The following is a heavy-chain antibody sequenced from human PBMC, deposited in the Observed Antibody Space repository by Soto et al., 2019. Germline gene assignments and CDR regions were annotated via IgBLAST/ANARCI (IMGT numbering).Heavy chain of an antibody. CDR2: ISTILGVT. V-gene: IGHV1-69*02. D-gene: IGHD3-16*01. J-gene: IGHJ6*02. CDR1: GTISSSYT. CDR3: ARGLGGRMDD. Sequence: QVQLVQSGAEVKKPGSSVRVSCKASGTISSSYTISWVRQAPGQGLEWMGRISTILGVTNSALKFQGRITITEDKYTNKVYMELNSLRLEDTALYYCARGLGGRMDDWGQGTTVTVSS.